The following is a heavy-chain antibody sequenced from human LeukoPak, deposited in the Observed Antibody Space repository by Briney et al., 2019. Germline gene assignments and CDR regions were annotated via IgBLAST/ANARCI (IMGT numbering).Heavy chain of an antibody. V-gene: IGHV3-21*01. J-gene: IGHJ4*02. Sequence: PGGSLRLSCAASGFTFSNYSMNWVRQAPGKGLEWVSSISSSSTYIYYADSVRGRFTISRDNSKDTLYVQMNNLRAEDTAVYYCASDSAVDYWGQGTLVTVSS. CDR3: ASDSAVDY. CDR2: ISSSSTYI. CDR1: GFTFSNYS.